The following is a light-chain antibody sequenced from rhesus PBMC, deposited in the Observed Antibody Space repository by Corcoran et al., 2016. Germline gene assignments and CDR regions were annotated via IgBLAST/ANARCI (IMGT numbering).Light chain of an antibody. CDR3: CSYAGSYSFYV. Sequence: QAALTQPRSVSGSPGQSVTISCTGTSSDVGTYNYVSWYQTHPGTAPKLMIYEVTKRPSGVSDRFSGSKSGNTASLTISGLQAEDEADYYCCSYAGSYSFYVFGSGTRLTVL. J-gene: IGLJ1*01. V-gene: IGLV2-32*01. CDR1: SSDVGTYNY. CDR2: EVT.